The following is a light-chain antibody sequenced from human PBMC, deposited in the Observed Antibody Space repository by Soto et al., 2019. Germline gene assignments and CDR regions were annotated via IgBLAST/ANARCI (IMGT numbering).Light chain of an antibody. J-gene: IGKJ1*01. CDR2: DAS. CDR1: QSVSSSY. CDR3: QQYGSSPTWT. V-gene: IGKV3-20*01. Sequence: EIVLTQSPGTLSLSPGERATLSCRASQSVSSSYLAWYQQKPGQAPRLLIYDASGRATGIPDRFSGSGSGTDFTLTISRLEPEDFAVYYCQQYGSSPTWTFGQGTKVEIK.